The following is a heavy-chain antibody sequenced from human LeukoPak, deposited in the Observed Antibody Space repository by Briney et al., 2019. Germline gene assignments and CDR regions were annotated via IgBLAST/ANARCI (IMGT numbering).Heavy chain of an antibody. D-gene: IGHD6-19*01. Sequence: GGSLRLSCTASGFTFSSYGVHWVRQAPGKGLEWVAVISSDGSIKYYADSVKGRFTISRDNSKNTLYLQMNRLTAEDTAVFYCAKALSRSSGWYYFDSWGQGTLVTVSS. V-gene: IGHV3-30*18. CDR2: ISSDGSIK. CDR3: AKALSRSSGWYYFDS. J-gene: IGHJ4*02. CDR1: GFTFSSYG.